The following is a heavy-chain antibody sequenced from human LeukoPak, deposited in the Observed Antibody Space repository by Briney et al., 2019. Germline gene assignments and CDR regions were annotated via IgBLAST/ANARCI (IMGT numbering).Heavy chain of an antibody. J-gene: IGHJ5*02. CDR1: GFTVSSNY. Sequence: GGSLRLSCAASGFTVSSNYMSWVRQAPGKGLEWVSRNSDGSSRSYADSVKGRFTISRDNAKNTLYLQMNSLRAEDTAVYYCAIDDAGYSYDPRGWFDPWGQGTLVTVSS. CDR2: NSDGSSR. D-gene: IGHD5-18*01. V-gene: IGHV3-74*01. CDR3: AIDDAGYSYDPRGWFDP.